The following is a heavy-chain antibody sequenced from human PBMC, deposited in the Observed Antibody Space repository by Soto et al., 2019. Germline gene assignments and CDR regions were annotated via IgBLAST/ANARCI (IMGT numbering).Heavy chain of an antibody. CDR1: GLSFSNAW. Sequence: GGSLRLSWAPAGLSFSNAWMMWHRHAPVKGLEWVALIKSRADFETTDYAAPVKGRFTISRDDSEDTLCLQLDSRKTEDTAVYFCTVRHSGSYFGYFDHWGQGILVTVSS. D-gene: IGHD1-26*01. CDR2: IKSRADFETT. J-gene: IGHJ4*02. V-gene: IGHV3-15*01. CDR3: TVRHSGSYFGYFDH.